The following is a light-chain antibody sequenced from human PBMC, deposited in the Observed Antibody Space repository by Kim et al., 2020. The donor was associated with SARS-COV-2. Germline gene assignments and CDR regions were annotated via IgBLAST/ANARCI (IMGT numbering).Light chain of an antibody. CDR2: RIS. J-gene: IGKJ5*01. CDR1: HSLVHSDGNTY. V-gene: IGKV2-24*01. Sequence: DIVMTQTPLSSPVTLGQPASISCRSSHSLVHSDGNTYLSWLQLRPGQPPRLLIYRISNRLSGVPDRFSGSGAGTDFTLKISRVEADDVGVYYCMQATQFITFGQGTRLEIK. CDR3: MQATQFIT.